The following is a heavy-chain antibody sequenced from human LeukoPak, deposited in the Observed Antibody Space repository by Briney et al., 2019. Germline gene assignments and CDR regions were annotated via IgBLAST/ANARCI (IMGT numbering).Heavy chain of an antibody. D-gene: IGHD2-15*01. Sequence: EPSETLSLTCAVYGGSFSGYYWSWIRQPSGKGLEWIGEINHSGSTNYNPSLKSRVTISVDTSKNQFSLKLSSVTAADTAVYYCGIVVVVAATFDAFDIWGQGTMVTVSS. CDR3: GIVVVVAATFDAFDI. CDR1: GGSFSGYY. J-gene: IGHJ3*02. CDR2: INHSGST. V-gene: IGHV4-34*01.